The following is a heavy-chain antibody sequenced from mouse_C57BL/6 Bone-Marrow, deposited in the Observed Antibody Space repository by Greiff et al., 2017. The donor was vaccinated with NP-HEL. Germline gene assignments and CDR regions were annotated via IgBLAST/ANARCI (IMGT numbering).Heavy chain of an antibody. Sequence: QVQLKESGPGLVQPSQSLSITCTVSGFSLTSYGVHWVRQSPGKGLEGLGVIWRGGSTDYNAAFMSRLSITKDNSKSQVFIKMNSLQADDTAIYYCAKTKAIYDAYYDYAMDYWGQGTSVTVSS. D-gene: IGHD2-3*01. V-gene: IGHV2-5*01. J-gene: IGHJ4*01. CDR1: GFSLTSYG. CDR2: IWRGGST. CDR3: AKTKAIYDAYYDYAMDY.